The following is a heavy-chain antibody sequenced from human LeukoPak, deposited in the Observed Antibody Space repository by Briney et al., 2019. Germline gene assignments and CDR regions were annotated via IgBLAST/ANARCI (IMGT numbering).Heavy chain of an antibody. J-gene: IGHJ4*02. CDR1: RFTFSSPT. CDR3: AVARGLTDPLDF. CDR2: IVVGSGYT. Sequence: ASVKVSCKASRFTFSSPTVQWVRRARGQRVEWIGWIVVGSGYTNYAQKFQERVTFTGDMSTGTVYMELSSLRSEDTAVYYCAVARGLTDPLDFWGQGTLVTVSS. D-gene: IGHD3-10*01. V-gene: IGHV1-58*01.